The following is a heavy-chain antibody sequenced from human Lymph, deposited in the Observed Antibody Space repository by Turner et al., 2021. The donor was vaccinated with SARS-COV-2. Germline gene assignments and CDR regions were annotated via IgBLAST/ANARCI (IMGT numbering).Heavy chain of an antibody. CDR2: MNPNSGNT. V-gene: IGHV1-8*01. CDR1: GYTFTNYD. J-gene: IGHJ5*02. Sequence: QVQLVQSGAEVQKPGASVMVSCDASGYTFTNYDLNWVRQATGQGLEWMGWMNPNSGNTGYAKKFQGRVTMTRNTSISTAYMELSSLRSEDTAVYYCARAAQLTVWFDPWGQGTMVTVSS. CDR3: ARAAQLTVWFDP. D-gene: IGHD3-9*01.